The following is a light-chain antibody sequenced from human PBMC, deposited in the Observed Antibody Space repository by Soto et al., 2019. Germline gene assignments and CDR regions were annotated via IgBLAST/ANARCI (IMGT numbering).Light chain of an antibody. J-gene: IGKJ1*01. V-gene: IGKV3-15*01. CDR3: QQYNNWRT. CDR1: QSVSSN. CDR2: GAS. Sequence: ELVMTQSPAPLSVSPGERATLSCRASQSVSSNLAWYQQKPGQAPSLLIYGASTRATGIPARFSGSGSGTEFTLTIRSLKSEDFAVYYCQQYNNWRTFGQGTKVDIK.